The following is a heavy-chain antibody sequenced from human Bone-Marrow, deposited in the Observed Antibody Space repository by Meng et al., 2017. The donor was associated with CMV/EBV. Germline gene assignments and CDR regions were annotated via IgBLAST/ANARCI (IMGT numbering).Heavy chain of an antibody. J-gene: IGHJ4*02. Sequence: SETLSLTCTVSGGSVSSGSYYWSWIRQPPGKGLEWIGYIYYSGSTNYNPSLKSRVTISVDTSKNQFSLKLSSVTAADTAVYYCARRSDFWSGYWENYFDYWGQGTRVTGSS. CDR1: GGSVSSGSYY. CDR2: IYYSGST. D-gene: IGHD3-3*01. CDR3: ARRSDFWSGYWENYFDY. V-gene: IGHV4-61*01.